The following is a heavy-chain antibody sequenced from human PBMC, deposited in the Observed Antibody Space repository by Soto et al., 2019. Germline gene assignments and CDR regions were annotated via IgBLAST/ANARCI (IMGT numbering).Heavy chain of an antibody. CDR1: GGSISSSSYY. Sequence: SETLSLTCTVSGGSISSSSYYWGWIRQPPGKGLEWIGSIYYSGSTYYNPSLKSRVTISVDTSKNQFSLKLSSVTAADTAVYYCAMPGIAVAGQFDYWGQGTLVT. CDR3: AMPGIAVAGQFDY. V-gene: IGHV4-39*01. J-gene: IGHJ4*02. D-gene: IGHD6-19*01. CDR2: IYYSGST.